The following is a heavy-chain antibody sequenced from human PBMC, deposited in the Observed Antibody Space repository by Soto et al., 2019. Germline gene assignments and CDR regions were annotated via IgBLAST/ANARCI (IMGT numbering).Heavy chain of an antibody. J-gene: IGHJ4*02. CDR1: GFTFTSYA. D-gene: IGHD1-26*01. V-gene: IGHV3-23*01. CDR2: ISGSWSNT. Sequence: GGSLRLSCAASGFTFTSYAMSWVRLTPGKGLEWVSAISGSWSNTFYADSVRGRFTISRDNSNNTVFLQMNNLRAEDTAVYFCARDRATFDYWGQGTRVTVSS. CDR3: ARDRATFDY.